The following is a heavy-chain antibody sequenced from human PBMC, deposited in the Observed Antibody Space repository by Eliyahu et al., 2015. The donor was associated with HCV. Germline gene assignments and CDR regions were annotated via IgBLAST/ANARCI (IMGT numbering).Heavy chain of an antibody. CDR1: GFTFSXAW. V-gene: IGHV3-15*01. Sequence: EVQLVESGGGLVKPGGSLRXSCAASGFTFSXAWMXXVRQAPGKGLEWVGRIKSKTDGGTTDYAAPVKGRFTISRDDSKNTLYLQMNSLKTEDTAVYYCTTDQGYCGGDCYSVDYWGQGTLVTVSS. CDR3: TTDQGYCGGDCYSVDY. D-gene: IGHD2-21*01. CDR2: IKSKTDGGTT. J-gene: IGHJ4*02.